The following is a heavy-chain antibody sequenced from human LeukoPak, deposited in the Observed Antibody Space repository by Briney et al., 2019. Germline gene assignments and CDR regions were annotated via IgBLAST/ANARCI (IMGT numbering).Heavy chain of an antibody. V-gene: IGHV3-21*01. J-gene: IGHJ4*02. CDR1: GFTFSSYS. CDR2: ISSSSSYI. CDR3: ARGYDSNGYSLDY. D-gene: IGHD3-22*01. Sequence: GGSLRLSCAASGFTFSSYSMNWVRQAPGQGLEWVSSISSSSSYIYYADSVKGRFTISRDNAKNSLYLQMNSLRAEDTAVYYCARGYDSNGYSLDYWGQGTLVTVSS.